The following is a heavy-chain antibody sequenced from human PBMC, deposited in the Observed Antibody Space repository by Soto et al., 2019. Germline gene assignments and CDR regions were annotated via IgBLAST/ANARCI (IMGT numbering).Heavy chain of an antibody. J-gene: IGHJ6*02. V-gene: IGHV3-30*03. Sequence: QVQLVESGGGVVQPGRSLRLSCAVSGFTFSSHGMHWVRQAPGKGLEWVAVISYDGSDKYYADSVKGRFTISRDNSRNTLYLQMNSLRAEDTAVFYCVRSRSSFAYYYGMDVWGQGTTVTVSS. CDR3: VRSRSSFAYYYGMDV. D-gene: IGHD6-13*01. CDR2: ISYDGSDK. CDR1: GFTFSSHG.